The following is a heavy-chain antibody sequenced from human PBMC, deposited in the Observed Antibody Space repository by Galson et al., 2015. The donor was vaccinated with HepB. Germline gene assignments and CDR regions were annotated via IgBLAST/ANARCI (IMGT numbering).Heavy chain of an antibody. Sequence: SVKVSCKASGYSFTTYYIHRVRQAPGQGLEWMGIINPSADTTSYAEKFQGRVSMTRDTSTTTVFMELSSLRSEDTAVYYCARDLRMNEWELPDYWGQGTLVIVSS. CDR2: INPSADTT. J-gene: IGHJ4*02. CDR3: ARDLRMNEWELPDY. CDR1: GYSFTTYY. V-gene: IGHV1-46*03. D-gene: IGHD1-26*01.